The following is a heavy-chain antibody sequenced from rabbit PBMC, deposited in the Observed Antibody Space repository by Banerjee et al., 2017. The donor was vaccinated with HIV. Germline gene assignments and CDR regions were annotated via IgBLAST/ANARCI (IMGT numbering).Heavy chain of an antibody. CDR1: GIDFSSYYY. V-gene: IGHV1S40*01. Sequence: QSLEESGGDLVKPGASLTLTCKASGIDFSSYYYMCWVRQAPGKGLELIACIYTGSSGSTYYASWAKGRFTISKTSSTTVTLQMTSLTAADTATYFCVRVIGSSGYGYAGYFNLWGPGTLV. J-gene: IGHJ4*01. D-gene: IGHD1-1*01. CDR2: IYTGSSGST. CDR3: VRVIGSSGYGYAGYFNL.